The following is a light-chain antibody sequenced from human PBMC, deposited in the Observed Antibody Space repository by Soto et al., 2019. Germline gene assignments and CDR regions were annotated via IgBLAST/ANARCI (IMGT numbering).Light chain of an antibody. V-gene: IGKV1-33*01. CDR1: QDISRY. CDR3: QQYDIPPST. Sequence: DIQMTQSPASLSASVGDRVTISCQASQDISRYLNWYQHKPGRAPQLLINDVSSLETGVPSRFSATGSGTESTLTINGLQPEDLATYYCQQYDIPPSTFGGGTKVAIK. CDR2: DVS. J-gene: IGKJ4*01.